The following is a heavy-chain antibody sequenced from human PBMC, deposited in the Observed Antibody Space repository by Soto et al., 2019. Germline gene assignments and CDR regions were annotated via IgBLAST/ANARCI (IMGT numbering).Heavy chain of an antibody. V-gene: IGHV1-18*01. D-gene: IGHD6-19*01. CDR2: ISAYNGNT. CDR1: GYTFTSYG. J-gene: IGHJ6*02. CDR3: ARDSLYSSGWYFPHYYYGMDV. Sequence: QVQLVQSGAEVKKPGASVKVSCKASGYTFTSYGISWVRQAPGQGLEWMGWISAYNGNTNYAQKLQGRVTMTTDTSTXXAXMXXRSLRSDDTAVYYCARDSLYSSGWYFPHYYYGMDVWGQGTTVTVSS.